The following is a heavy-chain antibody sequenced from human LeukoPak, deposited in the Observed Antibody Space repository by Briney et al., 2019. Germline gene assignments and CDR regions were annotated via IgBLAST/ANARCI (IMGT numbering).Heavy chain of an antibody. Sequence: GGSLRLSCAASGFTFSSYEMNWVRQAPGKGLEWVSYISSSGSTIYYADSVKGRFTISRDNAKNSLYLQMNSLRAEDTAVYYCARGNNWNLFDYWGQGTLVTVSS. J-gene: IGHJ4*02. V-gene: IGHV3-48*03. D-gene: IGHD1-20*01. CDR1: GFTFSSYE. CDR2: ISSSGSTI. CDR3: ARGNNWNLFDY.